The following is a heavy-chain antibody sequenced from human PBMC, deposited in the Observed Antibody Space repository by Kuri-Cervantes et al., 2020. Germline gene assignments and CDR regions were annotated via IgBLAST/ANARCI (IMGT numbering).Heavy chain of an antibody. J-gene: IGHJ4*02. CDR3: ARETTCGGDCYLFDY. V-gene: IGHV1-18*04. CDR2: ISAYNGNT. Sequence: ASVKVSCKASGYTFTGYYMHWVRRAPGQGLEWMGWISAYNGNTNYAQKLQGRVTMTTDTSTSTAYMELRSLRSDDTAVYYCARETTCGGDCYLFDYWGQGTLVTVSS. D-gene: IGHD2-21*01. CDR1: GYTFTGYY.